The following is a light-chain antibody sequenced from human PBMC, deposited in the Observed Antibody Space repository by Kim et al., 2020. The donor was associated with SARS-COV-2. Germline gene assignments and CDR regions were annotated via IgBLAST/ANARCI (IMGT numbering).Light chain of an antibody. CDR1: NKNY. V-gene: IGKV4-1*01. J-gene: IGKJ2*01. CDR2: WAS. Sequence: NKNYLAWYQHKPGQPPKLLIYWASTRESGVPDRFSGSGSGTDFTLTISNLQADDVAVYYCQQYYSIPPTFGQGTKLEI. CDR3: QQYYSIPPT.